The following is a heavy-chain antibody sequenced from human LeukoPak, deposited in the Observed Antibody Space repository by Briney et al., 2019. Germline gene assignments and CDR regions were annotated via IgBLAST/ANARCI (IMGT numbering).Heavy chain of an antibody. CDR1: GFTFSSYE. Sequence: GGSLRLSCAASGFTFSSYEMNWVRQAPGKGLEWVSYISGGGTTIFYADSVKGRFTISRDNAKNSLYLHMNSLSAEDTAVYFFATETENSNYDAFDIWGQGTLVTVSS. CDR2: ISGGGTTI. V-gene: IGHV3-48*03. J-gene: IGHJ3*02. D-gene: IGHD4-11*01. CDR3: ATETENSNYDAFDI.